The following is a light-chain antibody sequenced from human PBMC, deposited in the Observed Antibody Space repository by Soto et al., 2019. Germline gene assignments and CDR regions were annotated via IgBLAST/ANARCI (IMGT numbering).Light chain of an antibody. CDR3: QQLDSYPLT. CDR2: AVF. J-gene: IGKJ4*01. Sequence: DIQMTQSPSTLPASVGDRVTITCRASQDISNFLAWFQQKPGRAPKLLIYAVFTLQSGVPSRFSGSGSGAEFTLTISSPQPEDFATYYCQQLDSYPLTFGGGTKVDIK. V-gene: IGKV1-9*01. CDR1: QDISNF.